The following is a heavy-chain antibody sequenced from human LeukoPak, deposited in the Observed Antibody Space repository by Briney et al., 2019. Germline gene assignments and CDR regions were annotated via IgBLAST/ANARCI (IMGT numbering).Heavy chain of an antibody. CDR3: ARWVVSGKKYFDY. CDR1: GGSISSSSYY. CDR2: MYYSGST. J-gene: IGHJ4*02. Sequence: SETLPLTCTVSGGSISSSSYYWGWIRQPPGKGLEWIGSMYYSGSTYHNPSLKSRVTISVDTSKNHFSLKLSSVTAADTAVYYCARWVVSGKKYFDYWGQGTLVTVSS. D-gene: IGHD1-26*01. V-gene: IGHV4-39*02.